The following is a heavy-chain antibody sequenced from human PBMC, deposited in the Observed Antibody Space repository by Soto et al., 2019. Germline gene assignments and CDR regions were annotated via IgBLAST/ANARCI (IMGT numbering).Heavy chain of an antibody. CDR3: AREVQLGGYYFDY. D-gene: IGHD3-16*01. CDR2: IIPGNGNT. CDR1: GYTFTDYA. V-gene: IGHV1-3*01. Sequence: ASVKVSCKASGYTFTDYAMHWVRQAPGQRLEWMGWIIPGNGNTGYSQKFQGRVTFISDTSASTAFVEVSRLSSEDTALYYCAREVQLGGYYFDYWGQGTLVTVSS. J-gene: IGHJ4*02.